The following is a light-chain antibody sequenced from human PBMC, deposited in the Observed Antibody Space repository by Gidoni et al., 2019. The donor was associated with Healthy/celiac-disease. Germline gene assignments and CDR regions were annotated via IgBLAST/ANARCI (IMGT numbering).Light chain of an antibody. J-gene: IGKJ1*01. V-gene: IGKV1-33*01. Sequence: DIQMTQSPSSLSASVGDRVTITCQASQDISNYLNWYQQKPGKAPKLLIYDASNLETGVPSRFSGSGSGTDFTFTISSLQPEDIATYYCQQYDNLPRTFXXXTKXEIK. CDR1: QDISNY. CDR3: QQYDNLPRT. CDR2: DAS.